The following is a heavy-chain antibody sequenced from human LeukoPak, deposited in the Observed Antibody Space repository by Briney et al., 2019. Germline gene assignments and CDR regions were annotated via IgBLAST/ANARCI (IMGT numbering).Heavy chain of an antibody. V-gene: IGHV4-4*07. J-gene: IGHJ4*02. CDR1: GGSINSYY. CDR2: IYTSGST. CDR3: ARGRGGTLSFDY. D-gene: IGHD4-23*01. Sequence: SETLSLTCTVSGGSINSYYWSWIRQPAGKGLEWIGRIYTSGSTNYNPSLKSRVTMSVDTSKKQFSLKLSSVTAADPAVYYCARGRGGTLSFDYWGQGTLVTVSS.